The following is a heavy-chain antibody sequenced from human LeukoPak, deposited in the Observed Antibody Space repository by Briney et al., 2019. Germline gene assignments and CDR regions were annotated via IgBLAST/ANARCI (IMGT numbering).Heavy chain of an antibody. V-gene: IGHV3-15*07. CDR3: TTHSVTVTGTHF. Sequence: GGSLRLSCIASGFTFTNAWMTWVRRSPRMGLEWVGRIKSNINGGTSDYAEPVKGRFIISRDDSRNTVYLQMTSLKPEDTGMYYCTTHSVTVTGTHFWGQGALVTVSS. J-gene: IGHJ4*01. CDR1: GFTFTNAW. D-gene: IGHD6-19*01. CDR2: IKSNINGGTS.